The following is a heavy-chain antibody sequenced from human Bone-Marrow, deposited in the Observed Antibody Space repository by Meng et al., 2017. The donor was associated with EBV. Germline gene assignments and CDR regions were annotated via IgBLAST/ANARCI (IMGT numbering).Heavy chain of an antibody. D-gene: IGHD5-24*01. J-gene: IGHJ4*02. CDR1: GGTFISYA. Sequence: QVPLAQAGAEVNKSGASAKVSFQASGGTFISYAISWVRQAPGQGLEWMGGIIPIFGTANYAQKFQGRVTITADESTSTAYMELSSLRSEDTAVYYCTEEMATIAFWGQGTLVTVSS. V-gene: IGHV1-69*01. CDR3: TEEMATIAF. CDR2: IIPIFGTA.